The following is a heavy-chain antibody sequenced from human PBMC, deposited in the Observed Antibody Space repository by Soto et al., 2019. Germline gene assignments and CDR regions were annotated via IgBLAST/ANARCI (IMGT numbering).Heavy chain of an antibody. J-gene: IGHJ6*02. CDR2: ISYDGSNK. Sequence: QVQLVESGGGVVQPGRSLRLSCAASGFTFSSYAMHWVRQAPGKGLEWVAVISYDGSNKYYADSVKGRFTISRDNSKNTLYLQMNSLRAEDTAVYYCARDRGTVTTGPYYYYGMDVWGQGTTVTVSS. D-gene: IGHD4-4*01. V-gene: IGHV3-30-3*01. CDR3: ARDRGTVTTGPYYYYGMDV. CDR1: GFTFSSYA.